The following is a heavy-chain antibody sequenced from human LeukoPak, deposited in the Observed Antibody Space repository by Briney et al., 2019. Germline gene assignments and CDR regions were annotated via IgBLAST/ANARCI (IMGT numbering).Heavy chain of an antibody. V-gene: IGHV4-39*01. CDR3: ASHPPSYDILTGYHTTYYFDY. CDR1: GGSISSSSYY. J-gene: IGHJ4*02. Sequence: SETLSLTCTVSGGSISSSSYYWGWIRQPPGKGLEWIGSIYYSGSTYYNPSLKSRVTISVDTSKNQFSLKLSSVTAADTAVYYCASHPPSYDILTGYHTTYYFDYWGQGTLVTVSS. CDR2: IYYSGST. D-gene: IGHD3-9*01.